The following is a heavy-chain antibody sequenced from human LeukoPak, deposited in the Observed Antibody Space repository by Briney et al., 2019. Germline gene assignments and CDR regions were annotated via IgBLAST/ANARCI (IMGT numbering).Heavy chain of an antibody. J-gene: IGHJ4*02. CDR3: ARDLRCSGGSCSDY. CDR2: INPNSGGT. CDR1: GYTFTGYY. Sequence: ASVKVSCKASGYTFTGYYMHWERQAPGQGLEWMGWINPNSGGTNYAQKFQGRVTMTRDTSISTAYMELSRLRSDDTAVYYCARDLRCSGGSCSDYWGQGTLVTVSS. V-gene: IGHV1-2*02. D-gene: IGHD2-15*01.